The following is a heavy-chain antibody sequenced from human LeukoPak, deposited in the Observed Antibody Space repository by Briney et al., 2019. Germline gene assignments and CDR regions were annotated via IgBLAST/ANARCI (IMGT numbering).Heavy chain of an antibody. CDR2: ISGSGNT. CDR3: AREGRSSTPGY. V-gene: IGHV4-4*07. J-gene: IGHJ4*02. Sequence: SETLSLTCTVSGGSLSNYYWSWIRQPAGKGLEWMGRISGSGNTDYNPSLKSRVTMSVDTSKSQFSLKVNSVTAADTAVYYCAREGRSSTPGYWGQGALVTVSS. CDR1: GGSLSNYY. D-gene: IGHD2-15*01.